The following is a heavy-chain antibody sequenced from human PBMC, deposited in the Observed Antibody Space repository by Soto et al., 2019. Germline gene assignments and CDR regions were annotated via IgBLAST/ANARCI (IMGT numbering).Heavy chain of an antibody. V-gene: IGHV3-23*01. CDR1: GFIFSSYG. Sequence: EVQLLESGGGLAQPGGSLRLSCAASGFIFSSYGMSWVRQAPGKGLEWVSTIDGAGDSAYYADSLKGRFTISRDNSKKTLYLKMNSLRAEDTAVYYCAKWRGYYFDNSGYPDYRGQGTVVTVSS. J-gene: IGHJ4*02. CDR2: IDGAGDSA. CDR3: AKWRGYYFDNSGYPDY. D-gene: IGHD3-22*01.